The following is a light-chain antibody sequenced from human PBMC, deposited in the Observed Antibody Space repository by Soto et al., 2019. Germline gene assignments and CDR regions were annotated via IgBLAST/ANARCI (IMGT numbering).Light chain of an antibody. CDR3: QQYNSYPWT. CDR2: KAS. CDR1: QSINSW. Sequence: DIRMTQSPSTLSASVGDRVTITCRASQSINSWLSWYQQKPWKAPKLLLYKASSLESWVPSRFSGSGSGTEFPLTSSSLQPDDVATYYCQQYNSYPWTFGYGTKVEIK. V-gene: IGKV1-5*03. J-gene: IGKJ1*01.